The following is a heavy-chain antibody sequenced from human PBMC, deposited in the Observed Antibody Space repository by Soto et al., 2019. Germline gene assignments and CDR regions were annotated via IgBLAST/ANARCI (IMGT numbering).Heavy chain of an antibody. CDR3: ARCADTAMSTAGYYYGMDV. D-gene: IGHD5-18*01. V-gene: IGHV1-69*13. CDR1: GGTFSSYA. Sequence: ASVKVSCKASGGTFSSYAISWVRQAPGQGLEWMGGIIPIFGTANYARKFQGRVTITADESTSTAYMELSSLRSEGTAVYYCARCADTAMSTAGYYYGMDVWGQGTTVTVSS. J-gene: IGHJ6*02. CDR2: IIPIFGTA.